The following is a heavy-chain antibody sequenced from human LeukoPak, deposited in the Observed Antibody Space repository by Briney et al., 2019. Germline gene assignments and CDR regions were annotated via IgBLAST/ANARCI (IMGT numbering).Heavy chain of an antibody. V-gene: IGHV3-13*01. D-gene: IGHD5-18*01. J-gene: IGHJ4*02. CDR3: AKDQLWLRYYFDY. CDR1: GFTFSSYD. CDR2: IGTAGDT. Sequence: GGSLRLSCAASGFTFSSYDMHWVRQATGKGLEWVSAIGTAGDTYYPGSVKGRFTISRENAKNSLYLQMNSLRAGDTAVYYCAKDQLWLRYYFDYWGQGTLVTVSS.